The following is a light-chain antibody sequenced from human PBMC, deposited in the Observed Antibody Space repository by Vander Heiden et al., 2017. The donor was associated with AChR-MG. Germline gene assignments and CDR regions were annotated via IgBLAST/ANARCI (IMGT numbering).Light chain of an antibody. CDR3: TSYTSRSTLV. J-gene: IGLJ2*01. V-gene: IGLV2-14*03. Sequence: QSALTQPASVSGSPGQSITISCTGTISDIGGYNYVSWYQQHPGKAPKLMIYDVSNRPSGVSNHFSGSKSGNTASLTISGLQAEDEADYYCTSYTSRSTLVFGGGTKVTGL. CDR1: ISDIGGYNY. CDR2: DVS.